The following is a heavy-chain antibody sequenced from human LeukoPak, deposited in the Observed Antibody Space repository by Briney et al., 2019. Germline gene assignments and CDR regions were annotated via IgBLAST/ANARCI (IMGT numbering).Heavy chain of an antibody. D-gene: IGHD5-12*01. V-gene: IGHV4-39*01. CDR3: AKSNGYGLIDY. CDR1: GGSISSSSYY. Sequence: SETLSLTCTVSGGSISSSSYYWGWIRQPPGKGLDWIGSIYYSGSTYYNPSLKSRVTISVDTSKNQFSLKLSSVTAADTAMYYCAKSNGYGLIDYWGQGTLVTVSS. J-gene: IGHJ4*02. CDR2: IYYSGST.